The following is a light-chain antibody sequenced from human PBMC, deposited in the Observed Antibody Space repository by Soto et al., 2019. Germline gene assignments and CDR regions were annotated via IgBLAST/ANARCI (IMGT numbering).Light chain of an antibody. CDR3: QQDDNLQVT. CDR1: QSVSSSY. V-gene: IGKV3D-7*01. J-gene: IGKJ5*01. CDR2: GAS. Sequence: EIVMTQSPATLSLSPGERATLSCRASQSVSSSYLSWYQQKPGQAPRLLIYGASTRATGIPARFSGSGSGTDFTLTISSLQPEDFAVYYCQQDDNLQVTFGQGTRLEIK.